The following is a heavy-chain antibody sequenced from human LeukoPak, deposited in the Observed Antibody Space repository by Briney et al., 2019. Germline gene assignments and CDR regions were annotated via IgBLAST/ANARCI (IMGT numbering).Heavy chain of an antibody. CDR1: GFTFNTYA. J-gene: IGHJ3*02. CDR3: AKDPGWATDAFDI. V-gene: IGHV3-23*01. D-gene: IGHD6-19*01. Sequence: GGSLRLSCAAFGFTFNTYAMNWVRQAPGKGLEWVSRISGSGDDTSYADSVKGRFTISRDKSKSTLYLQMNSLRAEDTAAYYCAKDPGWATDAFDIWGQGTMVTVSS. CDR2: ISGSGDDT.